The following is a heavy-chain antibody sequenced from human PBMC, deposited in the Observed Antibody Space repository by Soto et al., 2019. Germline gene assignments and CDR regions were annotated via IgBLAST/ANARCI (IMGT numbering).Heavy chain of an antibody. Sequence: GGSLRLSCAASGFTFSSHSMNWVRQAPGKGLEWVSSISSSGSYIYYADSLEGRFAISRDNAKNSLYLQMNSLRAEDTAVYYCASIPGGPPLRYFDYWGQGTLVTVSS. CDR2: ISSSGSYI. D-gene: IGHD3-10*01. CDR1: GFTFSSHS. J-gene: IGHJ4*02. CDR3: ASIPGGPPLRYFDY. V-gene: IGHV3-21*01.